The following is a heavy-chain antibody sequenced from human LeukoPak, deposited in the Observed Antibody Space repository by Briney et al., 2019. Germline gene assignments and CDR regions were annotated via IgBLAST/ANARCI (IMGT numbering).Heavy chain of an antibody. D-gene: IGHD1-26*01. Sequence: SETLSLTCTVSGGSINSYYWSWIRQPPGKGLEWIGYIFCSGSTTYSKYNPSLKSRVTISVDTSKNQFSLRLTSVTAADTAVYYCAALVGPTKAIDYWGQGTLSPSPQ. CDR3: AALVGPTKAIDY. CDR2: IFCSGSTTYS. J-gene: IGHJ4*02. V-gene: IGHV4-59*01. CDR1: GGSINSYY.